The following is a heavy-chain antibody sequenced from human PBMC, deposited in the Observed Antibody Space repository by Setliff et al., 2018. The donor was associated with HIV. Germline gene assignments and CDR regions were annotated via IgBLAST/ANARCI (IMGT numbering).Heavy chain of an antibody. D-gene: IGHD2-21*01. CDR3: ARQVTVVGYFETAAGSFNY. Sequence: SETLSLTCTVSGDSIDRSNFFWTWIRQHPGKGLEWIGTIYYSGSTYYNPSLKSRVTISTDTSKNQFSLKVRSVTAADTAVYYCARQVTVVGYFETAAGSFNYWGPGTLVTVSS. J-gene: IGHJ4*02. CDR2: IYYSGST. CDR1: GDSIDRSNFF. V-gene: IGHV4-39*01.